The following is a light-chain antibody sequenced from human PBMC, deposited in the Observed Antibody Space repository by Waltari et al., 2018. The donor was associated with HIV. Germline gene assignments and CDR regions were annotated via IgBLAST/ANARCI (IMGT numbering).Light chain of an antibody. CDR1: SSDVGYYDF. CDR2: DVI. V-gene: IGLV2-14*03. J-gene: IGLJ2*01. CDR3: TSFTSDNTLV. Sequence: QSALTQPASVSGSPGQSITISCTGSSSDVGYYDFVCWYQQHPRKVPNLLIYDVIKRPSGVSDRFSGSKSGNTASLTISRLQPEDEGDFYCTSFTSDNTLVFGGGTQLTVL.